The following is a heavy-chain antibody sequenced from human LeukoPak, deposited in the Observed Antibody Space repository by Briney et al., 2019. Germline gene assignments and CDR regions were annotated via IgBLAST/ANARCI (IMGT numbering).Heavy chain of an antibody. CDR1: GFTFSSYA. V-gene: IGHV3-23*01. D-gene: IGHD2-2*02. Sequence: GGSLRLSCVASGFTFSSYAMSWVRQAPGKGLEWVSAISASGGSTYYADSVKGRFTISRDNSKNTLYLQMNSLRAEDTAVYYCAKRHCSSASCYTSTFDYWGQGTLVTVSS. J-gene: IGHJ4*02. CDR2: ISASGGST. CDR3: AKRHCSSASCYTSTFDY.